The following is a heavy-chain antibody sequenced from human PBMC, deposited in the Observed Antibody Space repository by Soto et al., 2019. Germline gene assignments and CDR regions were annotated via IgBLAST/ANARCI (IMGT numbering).Heavy chain of an antibody. V-gene: IGHV1-18*04. D-gene: IGHD6-19*01. J-gene: IGHJ6*02. CDR3: AREPGISWLGGYYYYGMDV. CDR2: ISAYNGNT. Sequence: AASVKVSCKASGYTFTSYGISWVRQAPGQGLEWMGWISAYNGNTNYAQKLQGRVTMTTDTSTSTAYMELRSLRSDDTAVYYCAREPGISWLGGYYYYGMDVWGQGTTVTVSS. CDR1: GYTFTSYG.